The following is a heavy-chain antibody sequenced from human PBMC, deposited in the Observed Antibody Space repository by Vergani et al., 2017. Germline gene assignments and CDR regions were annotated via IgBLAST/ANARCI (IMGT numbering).Heavy chain of an antibody. D-gene: IGHD1-26*01. J-gene: IGHJ2*01. CDR2: IYSGGST. V-gene: IGHV3-53*01. Sequence: EVQLVESGGGLIQPGGSLRLSCAASGFTVSSNYMSWVRQAPGKGLEWVSVIYSGGSTYYADSVKGRFTISRDNSKNTLYLQMNSLRADDTAVYYCARDRGGWGYTGGWDFDLWGRGTMVTVSS. CDR1: GFTVSSNY. CDR3: ARDRGGWGYTGGWDFDL.